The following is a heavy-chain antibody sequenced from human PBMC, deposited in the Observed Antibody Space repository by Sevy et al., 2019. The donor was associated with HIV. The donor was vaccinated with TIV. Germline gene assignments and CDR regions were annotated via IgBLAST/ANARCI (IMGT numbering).Heavy chain of an antibody. CDR1: GCTFTDYY. CDR2: MNPNSGVT. V-gene: IGHV1-2*06. D-gene: IGHD3-10*01. CDR3: AKDAGTTYYYGSGSLSRVDV. J-gene: IGHJ6*02. Sequence: ASVKVSCKASGCTFTDYYIHWVRQAPGQGLEWMGRMNPNSGVTNFPQKFQGRVTMTRDTSITTAYMELSSLKSDDTAVYYCAKDAGTTYYYGSGSLSRVDVWGQGTTVTVSS.